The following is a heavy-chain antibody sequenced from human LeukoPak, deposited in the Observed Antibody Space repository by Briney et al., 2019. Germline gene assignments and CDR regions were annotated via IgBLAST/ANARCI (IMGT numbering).Heavy chain of an antibody. D-gene: IGHD2-15*01. CDR1: GFTVSSNY. V-gene: IGHV3-66*01. J-gene: IGHJ4*02. CDR3: AKDQGLSPDY. CDR2: IYSGGST. Sequence: GGSLRLSSAASGFTVSSNYMSWVRQAPGKGLEWVSVIYSGGSTYYADSVKGRFTISRDNSKNMPYLQMNSLRVEDTAVYYCAKDQGLSPDYWGQGTLVTVSS.